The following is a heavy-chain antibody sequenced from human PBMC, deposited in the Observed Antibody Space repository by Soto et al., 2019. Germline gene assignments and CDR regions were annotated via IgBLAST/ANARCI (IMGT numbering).Heavy chain of an antibody. J-gene: IGHJ4*02. D-gene: IGHD6-6*01. Sequence: QVQLVQSGAEVKKPGSSVKVSCKASGGTFSSYAISWVRQAPGQGLEWMGGISPIFGTANYAQKIQGRVTITADESTSKAYMELSSLRSEDTAVYYCAAQSHLYSSSASVFDYWGQGTLVTVSS. CDR2: ISPIFGTA. V-gene: IGHV1-69*01. CDR3: AAQSHLYSSSASVFDY. CDR1: GGTFSSYA.